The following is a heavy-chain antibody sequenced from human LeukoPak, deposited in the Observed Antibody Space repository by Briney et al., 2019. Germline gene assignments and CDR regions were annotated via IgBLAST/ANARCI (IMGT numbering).Heavy chain of an antibody. CDR1: GYTFTGYY. CDR3: ARGGSSGWRTPNDDY. D-gene: IGHD6-19*01. J-gene: IGHJ4*02. CDR2: SPYNGNT. V-gene: IGHV1-18*04. Sequence: ASVTVSCKASGYTFTGYYMHWVRQAPGQGLEWMGWSPYNGNTNYAQRLQGRVTMTTDTSTSTAYMELRSLRSDDTAVYYCARGGSSGWRTPNDDYWGQGTLVTVSS.